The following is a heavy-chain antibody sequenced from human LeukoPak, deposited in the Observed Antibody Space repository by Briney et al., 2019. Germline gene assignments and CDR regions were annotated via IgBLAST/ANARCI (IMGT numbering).Heavy chain of an antibody. CDR2: IRGDGSDA. D-gene: IGHD6-19*01. J-gene: IGHJ5*02. CDR1: GFSFSETW. CDR3: AKDPYSSGPYNWFDP. Sequence: GGSLRLSCAASGFSFSETWMHWVRQVPGRGLIWVSRIRGDGSDARYAESVKGRFTISRDNAEDTLYLQMSSLRDEDTAVYYCAKDPYSSGPYNWFDPWGQGTLVTVSS. V-gene: IGHV3-74*01.